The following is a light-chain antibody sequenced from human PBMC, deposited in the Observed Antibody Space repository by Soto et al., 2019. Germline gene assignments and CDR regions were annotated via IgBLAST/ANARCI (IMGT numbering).Light chain of an antibody. V-gene: IGKV4-1*01. Sequence: DIVMTQSPDSLAVSLGERATINCKSSQSVLYSSNNKNYLAWYQQRPGQPPKLLIYGASTRESGVPDRFSGSGSGTDFTLTITSLQAEDVAVYSCQQYESTPPTFGQGTKLEIK. CDR3: QQYESTPPT. CDR1: QSVLYSSNNKNY. CDR2: GAS. J-gene: IGKJ2*01.